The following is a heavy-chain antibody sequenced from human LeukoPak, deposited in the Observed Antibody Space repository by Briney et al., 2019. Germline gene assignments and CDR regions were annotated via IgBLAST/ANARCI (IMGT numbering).Heavy chain of an antibody. CDR3: AKRIQSAMATGY. D-gene: IGHD5-18*01. V-gene: IGHV3-23*01. J-gene: IGHJ4*02. Sequence: GGSLRLSCAASGFTFSNYALSWVRQAPGKGLEWVSDISGSGGSTYYADSVKGRFTISRDNSKNTMYLQMNSLRAEDTAVYYCAKRIQSAMATGYWGQGTLVTVSS. CDR2: ISGSGGST. CDR1: GFTFSNYA.